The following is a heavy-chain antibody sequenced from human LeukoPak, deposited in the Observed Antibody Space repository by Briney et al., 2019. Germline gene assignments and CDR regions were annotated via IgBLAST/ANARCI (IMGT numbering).Heavy chain of an antibody. J-gene: IGHJ2*01. Sequence: SETLSLTCTVSGGSIRSSNYYWGWIRQPPGKGLEWIGSVYYSGRTYYNPSLKSRVTISVDTSKNQFSLKLRSVTAADTAVYYCARPGPYCGGDCYPPSFDLWGRGTLVTVSS. CDR1: GGSIRSSNYY. D-gene: IGHD2-21*02. CDR2: VYYSGRT. CDR3: ARPGPYCGGDCYPPSFDL. V-gene: IGHV4-39*01.